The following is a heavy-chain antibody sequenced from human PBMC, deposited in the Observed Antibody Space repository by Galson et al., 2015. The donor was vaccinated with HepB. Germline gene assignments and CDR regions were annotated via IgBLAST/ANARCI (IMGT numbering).Heavy chain of an antibody. CDR3: ARGAAIRGYYYYGMDV. V-gene: IGHV1-69*13. D-gene: IGHD2-2*02. CDR2: IIPIFGTA. J-gene: IGHJ6*02. Sequence: SVKVSCKASGGTFSSYAISWVRQAPGQGLEWMGGIIPIFGTANYAQKFQGRVTVTADESTSTAYMELSSLRSEDTAVYYCARGAAIRGYYYYGMDVWGQGTTVTVSS. CDR1: GGTFSSYA.